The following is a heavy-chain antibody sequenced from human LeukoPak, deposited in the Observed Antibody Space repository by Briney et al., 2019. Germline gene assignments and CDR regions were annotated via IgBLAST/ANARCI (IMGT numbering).Heavy chain of an antibody. CDR2: ISYDGSNK. CDR3: ARGGVADLMYNWFDP. Sequence: GGSLRLSCAASGFTFSSYDMHWVRQAPGKGLEWVAVISYDGSNKYYADSVKGRFTISRDNSKNTLYLQMNSLRAEDTAVYYCARGGVADLMYNWFDPWGQGTLVTVSS. V-gene: IGHV3-30-3*01. D-gene: IGHD6-19*01. J-gene: IGHJ5*02. CDR1: GFTFSSYD.